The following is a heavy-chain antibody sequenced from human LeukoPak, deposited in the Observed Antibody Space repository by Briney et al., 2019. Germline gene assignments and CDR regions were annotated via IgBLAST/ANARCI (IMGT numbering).Heavy chain of an antibody. CDR3: ARDSSSWSPFDL. Sequence: ASVTVSCKASGGTFSSYAISWVRQAPGQGLEWMGGIIPIFGTANYAQKFQGRVTITADESTSTAYMELSSLRSEDTAVYYCARDSSSWSPFDLWGRGTLVTVSS. CDR2: IIPIFGTA. J-gene: IGHJ2*01. CDR1: GGTFSSYA. V-gene: IGHV1-69*13. D-gene: IGHD6-13*01.